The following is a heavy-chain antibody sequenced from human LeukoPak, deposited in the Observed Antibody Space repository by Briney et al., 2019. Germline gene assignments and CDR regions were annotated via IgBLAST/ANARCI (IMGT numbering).Heavy chain of an antibody. CDR1: AGSTSSYY. D-gene: IGHD3-10*01. Sequence: PSETLSLTCTVSAGSTSSYYWSWIRQPPGKGLEWIGDIYYSGSTNYNPSLKSRVTISVDTSKNQFSLKLSSVTAADTAVYYCARDSPDVGREFGELRGFDPWGQGTLVTVSS. J-gene: IGHJ5*02. V-gene: IGHV4-59*01. CDR2: IYYSGST. CDR3: ARDSPDVGREFGELRGFDP.